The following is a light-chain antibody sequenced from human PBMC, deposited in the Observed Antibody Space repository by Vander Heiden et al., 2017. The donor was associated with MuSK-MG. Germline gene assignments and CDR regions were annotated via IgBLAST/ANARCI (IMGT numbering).Light chain of an antibody. J-gene: IGKJ5*01. CDR1: QSLLHSNGYNY. V-gene: IGKV2-28*01. Sequence: DIVMTQSPLSLPVTPGEPASISCRSSQSLLHSNGYNYLDWYLQKPGQSPQLLIYLGSTRASGVPDRFSGGGSGTDFTLEISRVEAEDVGVYYCMQALQTPNTFGHGTRLEIK. CDR2: LGS. CDR3: MQALQTPNT.